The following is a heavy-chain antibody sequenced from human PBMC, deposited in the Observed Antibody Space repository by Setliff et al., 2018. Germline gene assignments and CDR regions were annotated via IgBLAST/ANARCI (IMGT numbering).Heavy chain of an antibody. Sequence: SETLSLTCTVSGGSISSGGYYWSWIRQHPGKGLEWIGYIYYSGSTYYNPSLKSRVTISVDTSKNQFSLKLSSVTAADTAVYYCAREKPLYCSSTSCDTLYYYYYMDVWGKGTTVTVSS. V-gene: IGHV4-31*03. J-gene: IGHJ6*03. D-gene: IGHD2-2*02. CDR3: AREKPLYCSSTSCDTLYYYYYMDV. CDR2: IYYSGST. CDR1: GGSISSGGYY.